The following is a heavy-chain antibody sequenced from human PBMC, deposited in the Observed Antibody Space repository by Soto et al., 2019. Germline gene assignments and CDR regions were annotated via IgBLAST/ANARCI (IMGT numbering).Heavy chain of an antibody. V-gene: IGHV1-69*15. Sequence: QVQLVQSGAELKKPGSSVKVSCQASGGTFSNYAISWVRQAPGQGLEWMGKIIPIFGTTNYAQNFRGRVTITADEHTTTAYMELSSLRSDDTALYYCARELPPAPGSFREDALNIWGQGTMITVSS. J-gene: IGHJ3*02. CDR2: IIPIFGTT. CDR3: ARELPPAPGSFREDALNI. CDR1: GGTFSNYA. D-gene: IGHD6-13*01.